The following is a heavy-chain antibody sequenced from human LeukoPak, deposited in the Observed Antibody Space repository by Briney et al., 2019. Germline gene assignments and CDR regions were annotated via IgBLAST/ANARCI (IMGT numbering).Heavy chain of an antibody. CDR1: GFTFSSYW. CDR2: IRQDGSEE. CDR3: AKRLPYNSDWYYFDY. V-gene: IGHV3-7*05. J-gene: IGHJ4*02. Sequence: GGSLRLSCAASGFTFSSYWMSWVRQAPGKGLEWVANIRQDGSEEFYVDSVKGRFTISRDNSKNTLYLQMNSLRADDTAVYYCAKRLPYNSDWYYFDYWGQGTLVTVSS. D-gene: IGHD3-9*01.